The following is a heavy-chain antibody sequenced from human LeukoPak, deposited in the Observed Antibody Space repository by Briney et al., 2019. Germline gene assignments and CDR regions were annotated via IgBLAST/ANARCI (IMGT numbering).Heavy chain of an antibody. CDR1: GFTFSSYW. CDR3: ARDSTMIVVVQDAFDI. Sequence: GGSLRLSCAASGFTFSSYWMHWVRQAPGKGLVWVSRINSDGSSTSYADSVKGRFTISRDNAKNSLYLQMNSLRAEDTAVYYCARDSTMIVVVQDAFDIWGQGTMVTVSS. J-gene: IGHJ3*02. CDR2: INSDGSST. D-gene: IGHD3-22*01. V-gene: IGHV3-74*01.